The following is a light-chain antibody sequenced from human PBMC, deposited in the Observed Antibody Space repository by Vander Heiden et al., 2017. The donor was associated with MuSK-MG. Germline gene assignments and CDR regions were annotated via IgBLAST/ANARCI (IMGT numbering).Light chain of an antibody. CDR1: QSVSSN. V-gene: IGKV3-15*01. CDR2: GAS. J-gene: IGKJ1*01. CDR3: QQYNNGPPWT. Sequence: DIVMTQSPATLSVSPGERATLSCRASQSVSSNLAWYQQKPGQAPRLLIDGASTRATGIPARCSGSGSGTEFTLIISSLQSEDVAVEYCQQYNNGPPWTFGQGTKVEIK.